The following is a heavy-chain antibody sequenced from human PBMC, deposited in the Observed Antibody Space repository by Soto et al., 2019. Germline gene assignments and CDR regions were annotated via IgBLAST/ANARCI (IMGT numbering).Heavy chain of an antibody. Sequence: EVQLVESGGGLVQPGGSLRLSCAASGFTVSSKYMTWVRQAPGKGLEWVSLIQSGGTTYYADSVKGRITISRDTTENTLHLQMDSLRVEDTAVYYCARDDVRCDGGRCYGTTLDVWGKGTTVTVSS. V-gene: IGHV3-66*01. CDR1: GFTVSSKY. CDR3: ARDDVRCDGGRCYGTTLDV. D-gene: IGHD2-15*01. CDR2: IQSGGTT. J-gene: IGHJ6*04.